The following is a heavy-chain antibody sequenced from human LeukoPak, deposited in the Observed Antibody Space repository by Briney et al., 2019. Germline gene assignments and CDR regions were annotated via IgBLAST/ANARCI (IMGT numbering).Heavy chain of an antibody. Sequence: PSETLSLTCTVSGGSMSNYYWSWIRQPPVKGLEWIGYRFYSGSTNYNPSLKSRVTISLDTSKSQFSLKVSSVTAADTAVYYCARGVCTSSSCYAGDYGMDVWGQGTTVTVSS. CDR3: ARGVCTSSSCYAGDYGMDV. CDR2: RFYSGST. CDR1: GGSMSNYY. V-gene: IGHV4-59*08. D-gene: IGHD2-2*01. J-gene: IGHJ6*02.